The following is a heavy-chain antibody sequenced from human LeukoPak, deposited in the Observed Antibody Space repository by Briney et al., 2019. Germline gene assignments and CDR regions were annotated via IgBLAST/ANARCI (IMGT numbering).Heavy chain of an antibody. CDR3: ARKNYGPDAFDI. CDR2: IYYSGST. J-gene: IGHJ3*02. Sequence: PSETLSLTCTVSGGSISSYYWSWIRQPPGKGLEWIGYIYYSGSTNYNPSLKSRVTISVDTSKNQFSLKLSSVTAADTAVYYCARKNYGPDAFDIWGQGTMVTVSS. D-gene: IGHD3-10*01. CDR1: GGSISSYY. V-gene: IGHV4-59*08.